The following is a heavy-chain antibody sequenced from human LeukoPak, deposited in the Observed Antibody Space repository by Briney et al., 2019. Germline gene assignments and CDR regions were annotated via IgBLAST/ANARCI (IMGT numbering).Heavy chain of an antibody. J-gene: IGHJ5*02. V-gene: IGHV1-8*01. CDR1: GYTFTSYD. CDR3: ARRSIAAARLDP. D-gene: IGHD6-13*01. Sequence: ASVKVSCKASGYTFTSYDINWVRQATGQGLEWMGWMNPNSGNTGYAQKFQGRVTMTRITSTSTAYMELSSLRSEDTAVYYCARRSIAAARLDPWGQGTLVTVSS. CDR2: MNPNSGNT.